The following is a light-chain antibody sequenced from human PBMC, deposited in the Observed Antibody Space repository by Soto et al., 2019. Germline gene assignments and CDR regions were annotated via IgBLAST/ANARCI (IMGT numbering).Light chain of an antibody. CDR2: ETS. Sequence: DIQMTQSPSTLSASIGDRVTLTCRASQSIRKWVAWYQQKPGKTPKLLIYETSTLDSGAPSRVSGSGFGTEFTLTIRSLQPDDFAPYYCQQYYSYPRTFGQGTKVEI. J-gene: IGKJ1*01. CDR1: QSIRKW. V-gene: IGKV1-5*03. CDR3: QQYYSYPRT.